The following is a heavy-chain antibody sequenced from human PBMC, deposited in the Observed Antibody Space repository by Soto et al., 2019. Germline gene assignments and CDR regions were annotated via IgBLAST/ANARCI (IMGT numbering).Heavy chain of an antibody. CDR2: IYYRGST. CDR3: ARDRYSGYDGDYYYYGMDV. J-gene: IGHJ6*02. Sequence: QVQLQESGPGLVKPSQTLSLTCTVSGGSISSGGYYWSWIRQHPGKGLEWIGDIYYRGSTYYNPSLKSRVTISVDTSKNQFSLKLSSVTAADTAVYYCARDRYSGYDGDYYYYGMDVWGQGTTVTVSS. CDR1: GGSISSGGYY. D-gene: IGHD5-12*01. V-gene: IGHV4-31*03.